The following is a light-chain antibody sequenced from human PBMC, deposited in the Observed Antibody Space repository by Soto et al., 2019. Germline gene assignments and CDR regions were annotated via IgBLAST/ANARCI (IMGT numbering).Light chain of an antibody. CDR1: KLGDKY. CDR3: QAWDSSIL. V-gene: IGLV3-1*01. J-gene: IGLJ2*01. Sequence: SYELTQPPSVSVSPGQTASITCSGDKLGDKYACWYQQKPGQSPVLVIYQDSKRPSGIPERFSGSNSGNTATLTLSGTQAMDEADYYCQAWDSSILFGGGTKLTVL. CDR2: QDS.